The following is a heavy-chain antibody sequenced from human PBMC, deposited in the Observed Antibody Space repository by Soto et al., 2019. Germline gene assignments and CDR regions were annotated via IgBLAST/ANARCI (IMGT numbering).Heavy chain of an antibody. Sequence: ASVKVSCKASGYTFASYYMHWVRQAPGQGLEGMGIINPSGTSTSYAQKFQGRVAMTRDTSTSTVYMGLSSLRSEDTAVYYCARDKGASRSSGYYLSFDYWGQGTLVTVSS. CDR2: INPSGTST. CDR3: ARDKGASRSSGYYLSFDY. D-gene: IGHD3-22*01. J-gene: IGHJ4*02. CDR1: GYTFASYY. V-gene: IGHV1-46*01.